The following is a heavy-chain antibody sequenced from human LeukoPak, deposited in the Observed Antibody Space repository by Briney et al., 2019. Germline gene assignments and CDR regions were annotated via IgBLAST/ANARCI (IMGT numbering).Heavy chain of an antibody. CDR2: ISYDGSNK. D-gene: IGHD6-19*01. CDR3: AKDQGSGWRAYFQH. J-gene: IGHJ1*01. V-gene: IGHV3-30*18. Sequence: GRSLRLSCAASGFTFSSYGMHWVRQAPGKGLEWVAVISYDGSNKYYADSVKGRFTISRDNSKNTLYLQMNSLRAEDTAVYYCAKDQGSGWRAYFQHWGQGTLVTVSS. CDR1: GFTFSSYG.